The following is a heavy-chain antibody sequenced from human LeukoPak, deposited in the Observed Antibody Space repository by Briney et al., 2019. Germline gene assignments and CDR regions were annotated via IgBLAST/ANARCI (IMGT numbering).Heavy chain of an antibody. CDR1: GFTLSSYA. D-gene: IGHD3-22*01. CDR2: ISGSGAST. Sequence: PGGSLRLSCAASGFTLSSYAMSWVRPAPGKGLEWVSAISGSGASTNYADSVKGRFTISRDNSKNTLYLQMNSLRAEDTAVYYCARLATYYYDSSGYYLEYWGQGTLVTVSS. J-gene: IGHJ4*02. CDR3: ARLATYYYDSSGYYLEY. V-gene: IGHV3-23*01.